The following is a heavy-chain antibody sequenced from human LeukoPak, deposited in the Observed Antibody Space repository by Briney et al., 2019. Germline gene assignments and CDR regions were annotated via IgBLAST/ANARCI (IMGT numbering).Heavy chain of an antibody. D-gene: IGHD5-18*01. J-gene: IGHJ6*03. CDR1: GFTFSSYA. CDR3: ARVNRAMPNVYYYYMDV. CDR2: ISYDGSNK. Sequence: GGSLRLSCAASGFTFSSYAMHWVRQAPGKGLEWVAGISYDGSNKYYADSVKGRFTISRDNAKNSLYLQMNGLRAEDTAVYYCARVNRAMPNVYYYYMDVWGKGTTVTVSS. V-gene: IGHV3-30-3*01.